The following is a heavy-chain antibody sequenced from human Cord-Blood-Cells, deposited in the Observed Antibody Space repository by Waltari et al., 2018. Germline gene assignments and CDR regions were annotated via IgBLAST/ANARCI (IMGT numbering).Heavy chain of an antibody. Sequence: QVQLQESGPGLVKPSGTLSLTCAVSGGSISSSNWWSWVRQPPVKGLEWIGEIYHSGSNNYNPPLKSRVTISVDKSKNQFSLKLSSVTAADTAVYYCARVIGGYCSSTSCYAFDIWGQGTMVTVSS. D-gene: IGHD2-2*01. CDR2: IYHSGSN. CDR3: ARVIGGYCSSTSCYAFDI. J-gene: IGHJ3*02. CDR1: GGSISSSNW. V-gene: IGHV4-4*02.